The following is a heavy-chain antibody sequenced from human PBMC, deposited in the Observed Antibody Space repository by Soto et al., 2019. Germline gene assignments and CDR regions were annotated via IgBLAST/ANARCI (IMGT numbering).Heavy chain of an antibody. V-gene: IGHV3-23*01. D-gene: IGHD2-8*01. CDR3: AKDLEYAPRDAFDI. Sequence: RQAPGKGLEWVSAISGSGGSTYYADSVKGRFTISRDNSKNTLYLQMNSLRAEDTAVYYCAKDLEYAPRDAFDIWGQGTMVTVSS. CDR2: ISGSGGST. J-gene: IGHJ3*02.